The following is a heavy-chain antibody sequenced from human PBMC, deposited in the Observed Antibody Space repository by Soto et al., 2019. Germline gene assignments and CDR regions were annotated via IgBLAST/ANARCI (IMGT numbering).Heavy chain of an antibody. CDR1: GFTFSSYW. J-gene: IGHJ4*02. V-gene: IGHV3-74*01. CDR2: IKNDGSGT. CDR3: VRGDGDYYDGNGYLGRH. Sequence: EVQLVESGGGLVQPGGSLRLSCAASGFTFSSYWMHWVRQVPGKGPVWVSRIKNDGSGTYYADSVKGRLTMSRDNAKNTVYLQMNSLRAEDTAVYYCVRGDGDYYDGNGYLGRHWGKGTLVTVSS. D-gene: IGHD3-22*01.